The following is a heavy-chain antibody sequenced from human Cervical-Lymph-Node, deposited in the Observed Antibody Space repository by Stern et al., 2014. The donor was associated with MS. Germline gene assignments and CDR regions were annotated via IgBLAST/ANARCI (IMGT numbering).Heavy chain of an antibody. Sequence: MQLVQSGAEVKKHGESLKIACKGSGYSFSSYWIAWVRQMPGKGLEWMGMIFPRDSETRYIPSFEGQVTISFDKSTSTAYLHWSSLKASDTARYYCGREVAMTAGLLGFWAQGTQVIVS. CDR2: IFPRDSET. V-gene: IGHV5-51*01. CDR3: GREVAMTAGLLGF. CDR1: GYSFSSYW. D-gene: IGHD3-22*01. J-gene: IGHJ4*02.